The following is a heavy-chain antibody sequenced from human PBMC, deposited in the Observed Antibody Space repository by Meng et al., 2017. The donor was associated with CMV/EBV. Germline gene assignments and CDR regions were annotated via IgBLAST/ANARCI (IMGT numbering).Heavy chain of an antibody. D-gene: IGHD6-19*01. CDR2: IDYSGADT. J-gene: IGHJ4*02. CDR3: AKESVAGHFAY. V-gene: IGHV3-23*01. CDR1: GFTFSNSA. Sequence: GESLKISCGGSGFTFSNSALNWVRQAPGEGLEWVSTIDYSGADTYYAKSVRGRFTISRDNFRNTVYLQLNSLRAEDTAVYYCAKESVAGHFAYWGQGTPVTVSS.